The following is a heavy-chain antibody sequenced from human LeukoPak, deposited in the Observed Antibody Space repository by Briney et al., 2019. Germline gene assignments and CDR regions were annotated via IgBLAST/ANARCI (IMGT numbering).Heavy chain of an antibody. J-gene: IGHJ3*02. D-gene: IGHD3-10*01. V-gene: IGHV3-33*01. CDR3: GRAGFGGSAFDI. CDR2: IWYDGSNK. CDR1: GFTFSSYG. Sequence: GGSLRLSCAASGFTFSSYGMHWVRQAPGKGLEWVAVIWYDGSNKYYADSVKGRFTISRDNAKNTLYLQMNSLRAEDTAVYYGGRAGFGGSAFDIWGQGTMVTVSS.